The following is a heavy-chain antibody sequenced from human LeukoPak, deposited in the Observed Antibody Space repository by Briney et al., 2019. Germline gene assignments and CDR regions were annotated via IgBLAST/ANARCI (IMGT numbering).Heavy chain of an antibody. CDR3: ARGQQLVSDWGN. D-gene: IGHD6-13*01. V-gene: IGHV3-30*03. J-gene: IGHJ4*02. CDR1: GFTFSSYG. CDR2: ISYDGSSK. Sequence: PGGSLRLSCAASGFTFSSYGMHWVRQASGKGLEWVAVISYDGSSKYYADSVKGRFTISRDNSKNTLYLQMNSLRAEDTAVYYCARGQQLVSDWGNWGQGTLVTVSS.